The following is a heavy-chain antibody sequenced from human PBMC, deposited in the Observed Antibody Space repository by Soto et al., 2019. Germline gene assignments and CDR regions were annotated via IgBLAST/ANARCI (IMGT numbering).Heavy chain of an antibody. CDR1: GYTFTCHY. CDR3: ARVDNARYGSGASICDY. J-gene: IGHJ4*02. CDR2: NNPSGGST. Sequence: QVQLVQSGAEVKKPGASVKVSCKAPGYTFTCHYMHWVRQAPGQGLEWMGINNPSGGSTSHAQRFQSRRNMTGVPSTTIDDKELGGVRSGDSAVYYCARVDNARYGSGASICDYCGRGT. V-gene: IGHV1-46*01. D-gene: IGHD3-10*01.